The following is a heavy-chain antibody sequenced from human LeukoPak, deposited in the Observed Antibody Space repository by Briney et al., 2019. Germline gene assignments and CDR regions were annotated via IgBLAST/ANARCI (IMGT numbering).Heavy chain of an antibody. CDR2: ISSPGSTT. V-gene: IGHV3-11*01. J-gene: IGHJ2*01. D-gene: IGHD3-9*01. Sequence: PGGSLRLSCAASGFSFSDYYMSWIRQAPGKGLEWVSWVSFISSPGSTTYYADSVKGRFTISRDNAKNSLYLQMNSLSAGDTAVYYCARGGGYDSGYPRYFDLWGRGTPVTVSS. CDR3: ARGGGYDSGYPRYFDL. CDR1: GFSFSDYY.